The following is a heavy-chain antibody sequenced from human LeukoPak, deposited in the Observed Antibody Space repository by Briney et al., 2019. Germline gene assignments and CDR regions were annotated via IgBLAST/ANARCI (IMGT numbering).Heavy chain of an antibody. Sequence: GGSLRLSCAASGFTFSSYWMSWVRQAPGKGLEWVAVISYDGNTKYYADSVKGRFTISRDNSKNTLYLQMNSLRAEDTAVYYCAKGSGLGGLVSRNIYYYYGMDVWGQGTTVTVSS. D-gene: IGHD6-6*01. CDR2: ISYDGNTK. J-gene: IGHJ6*02. V-gene: IGHV3-30*18. CDR3: AKGSGLGGLVSRNIYYYYGMDV. CDR1: GFTFSSYW.